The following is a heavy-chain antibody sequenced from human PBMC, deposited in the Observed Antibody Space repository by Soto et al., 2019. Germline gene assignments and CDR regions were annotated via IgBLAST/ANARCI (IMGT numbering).Heavy chain of an antibody. CDR3: ASGTVGATDY. V-gene: IGHV3-72*01. CDR1: GFTFSDDY. Sequence: EVQLVESGGGLVQPGGSLRLSCAASGFTFSDDYMDWVRQAPGKGLEWVGRIRNKANSYTTEYAASVKGRFSISRDDSKNSLYQQMNSLKTEDTAVYYCASGTVGATDYWGQGTLVTVSS. J-gene: IGHJ4*02. D-gene: IGHD1-26*01. CDR2: IRNKANSYTT.